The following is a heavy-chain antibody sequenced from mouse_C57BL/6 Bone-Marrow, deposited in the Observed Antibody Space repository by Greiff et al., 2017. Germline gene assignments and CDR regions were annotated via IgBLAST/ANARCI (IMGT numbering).Heavy chain of an antibody. CDR3: ARCGEYGGFAY. D-gene: IGHD5-2*01. CDR2: INPSRGST. CDR1: GYTFTSYT. J-gene: IGHJ3*01. V-gene: IGHV1-4*01. Sequence: VQLQQSGAELARPGASVTMSCKASGYTFTSYTMHWVKQRPGQGLEWIGYINPSRGSTKYNQKFKDKATLTADKSASTAYMQLSSLTSEDSAVYYCARCGEYGGFAYWGQGTLVTVSA.